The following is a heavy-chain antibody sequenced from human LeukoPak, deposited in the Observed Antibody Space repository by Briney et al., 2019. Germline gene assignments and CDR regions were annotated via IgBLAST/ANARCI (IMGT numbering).Heavy chain of an antibody. J-gene: IGHJ4*02. CDR1: GFTFSSNW. Sequence: PGGSLRLSCAASGFTFSSNWMHWVRQAPGKGLEWVANINQHGSEEFYVDSVKGRFTISRDNAKNSLYLHMNSLRVEDTAIYYCAKVAHYYYGSESYYFFEHWGQGTPVTASS. CDR3: AKVAHYYYGSESYYFFEH. CDR2: INQHGSEE. D-gene: IGHD3-10*01. V-gene: IGHV3-7*01.